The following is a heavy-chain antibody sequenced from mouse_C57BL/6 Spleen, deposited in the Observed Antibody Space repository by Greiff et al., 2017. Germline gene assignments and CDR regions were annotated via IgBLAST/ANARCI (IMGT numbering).Heavy chain of an antibody. Sequence: VQLQQSGAELVMPGASVKLSCKASGYTFTSYWMHWVKQRPGQGLEWIGEIDPSDSYTNYNQKFKGKSTLTVDKSSSTAYMQLSSLTSEDSAVYYCAKAYYEYDERNWYFDVWGTGTTVTVSS. CDR3: AKAYYEYDERNWYFDV. J-gene: IGHJ1*03. D-gene: IGHD2-4*01. CDR1: GYTFTSYW. CDR2: IDPSDSYT. V-gene: IGHV1-69*01.